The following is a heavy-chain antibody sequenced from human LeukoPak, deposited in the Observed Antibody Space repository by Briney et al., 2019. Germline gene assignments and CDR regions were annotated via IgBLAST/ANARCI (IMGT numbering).Heavy chain of an antibody. V-gene: IGHV3-23*01. Sequence: PGGSLRLSCAASGFTFSSYAMSWVRQAPGKGLEWVSAISGSGGSTYYADSVKGRFTISRDNSKYTLYLQMNSLRAEDTAVYYCAKGEGSGESYYYYYGMDVWGKGTTVTVSS. CDR2: ISGSGGST. CDR1: GFTFSSYA. CDR3: AKGEGSGESYYYYYGMDV. D-gene: IGHD3-10*01. J-gene: IGHJ6*04.